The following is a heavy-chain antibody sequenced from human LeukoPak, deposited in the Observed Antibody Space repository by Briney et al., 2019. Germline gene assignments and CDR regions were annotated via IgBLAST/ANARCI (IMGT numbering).Heavy chain of an antibody. D-gene: IGHD1-26*01. V-gene: IGHV3-7*01. CDR1: GFTFSSYW. J-gene: IGHJ4*02. CDR2: IKQDGSEK. CDR3: AREVSGPRRYADY. Sequence: GGSLRLSCAASGFTFSSYWMSWVRQAPGKGLEWVANIKQDGSEKYYVDSVKGRFTISRDNAKNSLYLQMNSLRAEDTAVYYCAREVSGPRRYADYWGQGTLVTVSS.